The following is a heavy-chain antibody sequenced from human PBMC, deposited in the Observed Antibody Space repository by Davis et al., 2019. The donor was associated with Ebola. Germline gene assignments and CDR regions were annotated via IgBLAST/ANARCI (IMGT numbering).Heavy chain of an antibody. J-gene: IGHJ4*02. CDR1: GYTFTSYD. Sequence: ASVKVSCKASGYTFTSYDINWVRQATGQGLEWMGWMNPNSGNTGYAQKFQGRVTMTRNTSISTAYMELSSLRSEDTTVYYCARVDINSSGGALDYWGQGTLVTVSS. V-gene: IGHV1-8*01. CDR3: ARVDINSSGGALDY. CDR2: MNPNSGNT. D-gene: IGHD6-19*01.